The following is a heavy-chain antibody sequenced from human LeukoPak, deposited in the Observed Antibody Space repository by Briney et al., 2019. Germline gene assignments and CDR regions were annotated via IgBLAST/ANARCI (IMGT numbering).Heavy chain of an antibody. J-gene: IGHJ4*02. D-gene: IGHD1-1*01. CDR2: IKEDGSEK. CDR3: ARDYTGRWNDF. V-gene: IGHV3-7*01. Sequence: GGSLRLSCTAARFTFRKHWMSWVRQAIGKGLECVAKIKEDGSEKHYVDSVRGRFTISRDNARSSLYLQMNNLRADDTAVYYCARDYTGRWNDFWGQGTLVTVSS. CDR1: RFTFRKHW.